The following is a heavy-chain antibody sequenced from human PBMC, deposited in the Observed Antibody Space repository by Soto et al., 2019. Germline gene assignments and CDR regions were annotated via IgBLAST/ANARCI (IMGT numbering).Heavy chain of an antibody. V-gene: IGHV3-7*01. Sequence: GGSLRLSCAASGFTFSSYWMSWVRQAPGKGLEWVANIKQDGSEKYYVDSVKGRFTISRDNAKNSLYLQMNSLRAEDTAVYYCARDSFYGSGSYYRPDDAFDIWGQGTMVTVSS. D-gene: IGHD3-10*01. CDR1: GFTFSSYW. CDR2: IKQDGSEK. CDR3: ARDSFYGSGSYYRPDDAFDI. J-gene: IGHJ3*02.